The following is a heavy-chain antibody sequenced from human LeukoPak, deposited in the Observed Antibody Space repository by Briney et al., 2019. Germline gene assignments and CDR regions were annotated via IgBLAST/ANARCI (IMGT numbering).Heavy chain of an antibody. D-gene: IGHD4-17*01. CDR2: IKSKTDGGTT. J-gene: IGHJ4*02. CDR3: TGLTTVTTSVVY. CDR1: GFTFSNAW. Sequence: NPGGSLRLSCAASGFTFSNAWMSWVRQAPGKGLEWVGRIKSKTDGGTTDYAAPVKGRFTISRDDSKNTLYLQMNSLKTEDTAVYYCTGLTTVTTSVVYWGQGTLVTVSS. V-gene: IGHV3-15*01.